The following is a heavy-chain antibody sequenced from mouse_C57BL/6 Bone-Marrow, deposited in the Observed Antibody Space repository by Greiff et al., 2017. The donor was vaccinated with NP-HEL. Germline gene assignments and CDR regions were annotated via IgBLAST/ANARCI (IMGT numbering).Heavy chain of an antibody. Sequence: QVQLQQSGAELVKPGASVKLSCKASGYTFTSYWMHWVKQRPGQGLEWIGMIHPNSGSTNYNEKFKSKATLTVDKSSSTAYMQLSSLTSEDSAVYYCARAPLRRSHWYFDVWGTGTTVTVSS. CDR1: GYTFTSYW. CDR2: IHPNSGST. J-gene: IGHJ1*03. V-gene: IGHV1-64*01. D-gene: IGHD1-2*01. CDR3: ARAPLRRSHWYFDV.